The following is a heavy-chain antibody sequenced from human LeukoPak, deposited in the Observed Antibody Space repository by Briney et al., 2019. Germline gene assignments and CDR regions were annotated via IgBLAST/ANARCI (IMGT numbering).Heavy chain of an antibody. Sequence: SETLSLTCTVSGGSISSYYWSWVRQPPGKGLEWIGYIYYSGSTNYNPSLKSRVTISVDTSKNQFSLKLSSVTAADTAVYYCARLDYGDYGDYGMDVWGQGTTVTVSS. CDR3: ARLDYGDYGDYGMDV. CDR1: GGSISSYY. D-gene: IGHD4-17*01. V-gene: IGHV4-59*08. J-gene: IGHJ6*02. CDR2: IYYSGST.